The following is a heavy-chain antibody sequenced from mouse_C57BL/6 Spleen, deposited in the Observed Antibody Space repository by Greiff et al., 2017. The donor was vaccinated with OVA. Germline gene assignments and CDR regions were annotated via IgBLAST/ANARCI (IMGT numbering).Heavy chain of an antibody. Sequence: EVMLVESGGGLVKPGGSLKLSCAASGFTFSSYTMSWVRQTPEKRLEWVATISGGGGNTYYPDSVKGRFTISRDNAKNTLYLQMSSLRSEDTALYYCARLLPYYAMDYWGQGTSVTVSS. V-gene: IGHV5-9*01. D-gene: IGHD2-12*01. J-gene: IGHJ4*01. CDR2: ISGGGGNT. CDR3: ARLLPYYAMDY. CDR1: GFTFSSYT.